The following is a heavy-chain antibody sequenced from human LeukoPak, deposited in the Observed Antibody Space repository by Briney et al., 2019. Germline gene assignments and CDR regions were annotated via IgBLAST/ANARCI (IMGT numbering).Heavy chain of an antibody. CDR2: ISSSSSYI. CDR3: ARDGLVGATLYFFDY. V-gene: IGHV3-21*01. D-gene: IGHD1-26*01. CDR1: GFTFSSYS. Sequence: VGSLRLSCAASGFTFSSYSMNWVRQAPGKGLEWVSSISSSSSYIYYADSVKGRFTISRDNAKNSLYLQMNSLRAEDTAVYYCARDGLVGATLYFFDYWGQGTLVTVSS. J-gene: IGHJ4*02.